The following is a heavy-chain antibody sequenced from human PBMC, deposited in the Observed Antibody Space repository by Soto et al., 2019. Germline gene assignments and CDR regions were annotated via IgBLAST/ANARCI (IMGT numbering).Heavy chain of an antibody. CDR3: ARDETVIRGVIKRGGGLDL. J-gene: IGHJ6*02. Sequence: QVPLEQSGSEVKMPGSSVTVSCKAYGATFTKYTFNWVRQAPGQGLEWMGGIIPLFGSTNYAERFQGRLTVTTNESTGTVFMELSSLTSDDTAIYYCARDETVIRGVIKRGGGLDLWAKGPRSSSL. CDR1: GATFTKYT. D-gene: IGHD3-10*01. V-gene: IGHV1-69*19. CDR2: IIPLFGST.